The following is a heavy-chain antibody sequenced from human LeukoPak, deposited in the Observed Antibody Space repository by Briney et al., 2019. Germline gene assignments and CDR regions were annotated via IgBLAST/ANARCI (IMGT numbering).Heavy chain of an antibody. CDR2: ISSSSNTI. CDR3: ARGLSPYYYYYMDV. CDR1: GFTFSNYA. J-gene: IGHJ6*03. Sequence: GGSLRLSCAASGFTFSNYANHWVRQAPGKGLEWVSYISSSSNTIHYAESVKGRFTISRDNAMNSLYLQMNSLRAEDTAVYYCARGLSPYYYYYMDVWGKGTTVTVSS. V-gene: IGHV3-48*01.